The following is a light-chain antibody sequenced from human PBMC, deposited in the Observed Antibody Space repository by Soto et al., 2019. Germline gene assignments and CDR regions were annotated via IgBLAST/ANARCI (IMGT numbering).Light chain of an antibody. V-gene: IGLV2-14*01. CDR1: SSDVGAYNY. J-gene: IGLJ3*02. CDR2: EVS. CDR3: SSFTTSSTRV. Sequence: QSALTQPASVSGSPGQSITISCAGTSSDVGAYNYVSWYQQHPGSTPKIMIYEVSNRPSGVSDRFSGSKSGNTASLTISGLQAGDKADYYCSSFTTSSTRVFGGGTKLTVL.